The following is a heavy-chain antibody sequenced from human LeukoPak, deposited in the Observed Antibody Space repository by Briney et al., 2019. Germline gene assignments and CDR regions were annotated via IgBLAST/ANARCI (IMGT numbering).Heavy chain of an antibody. V-gene: IGHV3-23*01. CDR1: GFTFTNNA. CDR3: AKSIAVAHTNWFDP. Sequence: GGSLRLSCAASGFTFTNNAMTWVRQAPGKGLEWVSAIFGSGGSTYYADSVKGRFTISSDNSNNTLYLQMNSLRAEDTAIYYCAKSIAVAHTNWFDPWGQGTLVTVSS. CDR2: IFGSGGST. J-gene: IGHJ5*02. D-gene: IGHD6-19*01.